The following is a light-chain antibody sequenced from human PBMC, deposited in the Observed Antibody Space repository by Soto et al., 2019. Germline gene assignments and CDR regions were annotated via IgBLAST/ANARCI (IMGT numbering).Light chain of an antibody. V-gene: IGKV1-5*01. CDR2: DAS. CDR3: QQYNSYAPYT. Sequence: EIQMTQSPSTLSASVGDRVTITCRASQSISSWLAWYQQKPGKAPKLLIYDASSLEIGVPSRFSGSGSGTEFTLILSSLQPDDFATYYCQQYNSYAPYTFGQGTKLEIK. CDR1: QSISSW. J-gene: IGKJ2*01.